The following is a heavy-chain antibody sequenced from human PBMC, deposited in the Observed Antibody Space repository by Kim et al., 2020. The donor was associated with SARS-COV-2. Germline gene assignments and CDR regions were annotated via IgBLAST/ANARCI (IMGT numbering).Heavy chain of an antibody. J-gene: IGHJ6*02. V-gene: IGHV3-43*01. CDR3: AKDEGMDV. CDR2: ISWDGGST. Sequence: GGSLRLSCAASGFTFDDYTMHWVRQAPGKGLEWVSLISWDGGSTYYADSVKGRFTISRDNSKNSLYLQMNSLRTEDTALNYCAKDEGMDVWGQGTTVTVS. CDR1: GFTFDDYT.